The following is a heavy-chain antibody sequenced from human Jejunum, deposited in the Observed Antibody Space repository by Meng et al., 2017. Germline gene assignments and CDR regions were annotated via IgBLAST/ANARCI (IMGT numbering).Heavy chain of an antibody. J-gene: IGHJ4*02. D-gene: IGHD5-12*01. CDR1: GFAFSRYV. CDR2: INTVNANT. CDR3: ARVKYSGYDPFDS. Sequence: QVRLVQSGVGVKRPGAQVTVSCKTSGFAFSRYVIQWVRQAPGPRLEWMGWINTVNANTRYYEKFQGRVTITRETSASTAYMELSSLTSEDTAVYYCARVKYSGYDPFDSWGQGTLVTVSS. V-gene: IGHV1-3*04.